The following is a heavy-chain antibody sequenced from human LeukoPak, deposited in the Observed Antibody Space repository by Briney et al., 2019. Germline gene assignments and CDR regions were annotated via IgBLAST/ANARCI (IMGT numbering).Heavy chain of an antibody. CDR1: GSFIKSGNF. V-gene: IGHV4-38-2*02. CDR2: VNHSGST. D-gene: IGHD5-24*01. Sequence: PSETLSLTCTVSGSFIKSGNFWGWIRQPPGKGLEWIGSVNHSGSTYHNPSLKSRVTLSMDTSKNQFSLKLTSVTAADTAVYYCARHPSGRMWLQQGGWFDPWGQGTLVTVSS. J-gene: IGHJ5*02. CDR3: ARHPSGRMWLQQGGWFDP.